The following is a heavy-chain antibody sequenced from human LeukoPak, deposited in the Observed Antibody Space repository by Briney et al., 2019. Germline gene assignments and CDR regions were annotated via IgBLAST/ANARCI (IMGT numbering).Heavy chain of an antibody. CDR1: GXTFSSYS. CDR3: AKGVLGYCSSTSCSRSNFDY. D-gene: IGHD2-2*01. J-gene: IGHJ4*02. V-gene: IGHV3-21*01. Sequence: PGGSLRLSCAASGXTFSSYSVNWVRQAPGKGLEWVSSISSSSSYIYYADSVKGRFTISRDNAKNSLYLQMNSLRAEDTAVYYCAKGVLGYCSSTSCSRSNFDYWGQGTLVTVSS. CDR2: ISSSSSYI.